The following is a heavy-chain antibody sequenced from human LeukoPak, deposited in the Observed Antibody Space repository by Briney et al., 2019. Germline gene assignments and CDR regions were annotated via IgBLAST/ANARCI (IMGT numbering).Heavy chain of an antibody. V-gene: IGHV3-30-3*01. CDR2: ISYDGSNK. CDR3: ARDLSTSLPGGFDY. CDR1: GFTFSSYA. D-gene: IGHD2-2*01. J-gene: IGHJ4*02. Sequence: GRSLRLSCAASGFTFSSYAMHWIRQAPGKGLEWVAVISYDGSNKYYADSVKGRFTISRDNSKNTLYLQMNSLRVEDTAVYYCARDLSTSLPGGFDYWGQGTLVTVSS.